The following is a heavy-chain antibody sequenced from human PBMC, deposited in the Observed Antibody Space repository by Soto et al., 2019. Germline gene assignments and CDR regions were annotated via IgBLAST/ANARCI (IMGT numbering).Heavy chain of an antibody. Sequence: SETLSLTCTVSGGSISSSNYYWGWIHQPPGKGLEWIGSIYYSGSSYYNPSLKSGVTISVDTSKNQFSLKLSSVTAADTAVYYCARQWVNSGNYYRGFDIWGQGTMVTVSS. CDR3: ARQWVNSGNYYRGFDI. D-gene: IGHD3-10*01. CDR2: IYYSGSS. V-gene: IGHV4-39*01. J-gene: IGHJ3*02. CDR1: GGSISSSNYY.